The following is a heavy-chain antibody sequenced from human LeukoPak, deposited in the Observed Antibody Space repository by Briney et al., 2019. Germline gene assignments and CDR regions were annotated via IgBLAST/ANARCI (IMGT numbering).Heavy chain of an antibody. V-gene: IGHV3-11*01. D-gene: IGHD6-13*01. J-gene: IGHJ6*02. CDR2: IRGGGSTI. CDR3: ARAGRAAAGTLAAPDYYYYNGMDV. Sequence: GGSLRLSCAASGFTFSDYYVTWIRQAPGKGLEWVSYIRGGGSTIYYADSVKGRFTISRDNAKNLLYLQMNSLRAEDTAVYYCARAGRAAAGTLAAPDYYYYNGMDVWGQGTTVTVSS. CDR1: GFTFSDYY.